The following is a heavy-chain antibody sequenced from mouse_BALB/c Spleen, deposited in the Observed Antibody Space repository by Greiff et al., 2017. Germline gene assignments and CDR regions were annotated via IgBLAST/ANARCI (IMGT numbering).Heavy chain of an antibody. CDR3: ARKGNRYDEVYFDY. CDR1: GYTFTSYV. J-gene: IGHJ2*01. Sequence: VHVKQSGPELVKPGASVKMSCKASGYTFTSYVMHWVKQKPGQGLEWIGYINPYNDGTKYNEKFKGKATLTSDKSSSTAYMELSSLTSEDSAVYYCARKGNRYDEVYFDYWGQGTTLTVSS. CDR2: INPYNDGT. D-gene: IGHD2-14*01. V-gene: IGHV1-14*01.